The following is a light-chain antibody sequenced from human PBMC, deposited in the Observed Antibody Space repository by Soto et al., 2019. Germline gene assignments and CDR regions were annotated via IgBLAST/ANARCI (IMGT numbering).Light chain of an antibody. CDR3: AAWDGSLNGWV. V-gene: IGLV1-44*01. CDR1: SSNIGSNT. J-gene: IGLJ3*02. CDR2: SNV. Sequence: QSVLTQAPSVSGTPGQRVTISCSGSSSNIGSNTVSWYQQVPGTAPKVLIYSNVQRPSGVPDRFSGSKSGTSASLAIGGLQSEDEADYYCAAWDGSLNGWVFGGGTKVTVL.